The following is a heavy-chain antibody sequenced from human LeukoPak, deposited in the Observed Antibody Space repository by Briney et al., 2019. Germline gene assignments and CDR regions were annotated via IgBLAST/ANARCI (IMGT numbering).Heavy chain of an antibody. D-gene: IGHD5-18*01. CDR1: GYTFTSYG. Sequence: ASVNVSCKASGYTFTSYGISWVRQAPGQGLEWMGWISAYNGNTNYAQKLQGRVTMTTDTSTSTAYMELRSLRSDDTAVYYCARDRSDTAMVTRDAFDIWGQGTMVTVSS. V-gene: IGHV1-18*01. CDR3: ARDRSDTAMVTRDAFDI. CDR2: ISAYNGNT. J-gene: IGHJ3*02.